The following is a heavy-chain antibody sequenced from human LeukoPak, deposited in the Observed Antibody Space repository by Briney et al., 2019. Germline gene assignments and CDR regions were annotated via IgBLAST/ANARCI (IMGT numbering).Heavy chain of an antibody. CDR2: IIPILDIA. Sequence: SVKVSCKASGDTFNRYAISWVRQAPGQGLEWMGRIIPILDIANYARKFQDRVTITADKFTDTAYMELSSLRSEDTAVYYCARAGLDGDNWLDSDRWGQGTLVTVSS. J-gene: IGHJ4*02. CDR1: GDTFNRYA. CDR3: ARAGLDGDNWLDSDR. D-gene: IGHD5-24*01. V-gene: IGHV1-69*04.